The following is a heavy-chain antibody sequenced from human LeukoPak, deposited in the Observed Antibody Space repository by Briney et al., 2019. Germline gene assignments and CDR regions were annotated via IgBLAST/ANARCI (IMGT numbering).Heavy chain of an antibody. CDR3: ARSTTLYNWFDP. D-gene: IGHD4-17*01. J-gene: IGHJ5*02. V-gene: IGHV3-7*01. CDR2: IKQDGSEK. Sequence: PGGPLRLSCAASGFTFSSYWMSWVRQAPGKGLEWVANIKQDGSEKYYVDSVKGRFTISRDNARNSLYLQMNSLRAEDTAVYYCARSTTLYNWFDPWGQGTLVTVSS. CDR1: GFTFSSYW.